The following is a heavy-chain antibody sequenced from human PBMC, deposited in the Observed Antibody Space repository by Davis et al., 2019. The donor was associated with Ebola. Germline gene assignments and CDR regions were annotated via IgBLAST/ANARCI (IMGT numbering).Heavy chain of an antibody. CDR2: IYYSGST. V-gene: IGHV4-59*01. Sequence: PSETLSLTCAVYGGSFSGYYWSWIRQPPGKGLEWIGYIYYSGSTNYNPSLKSRVSISVDTSKNQFSLKLSSVTAADTAVYYCARRGQRPLWQLVLSRAAFDYWGQGTLVTVSS. CDR3: ARRGQRPLWQLVLSRAAFDY. J-gene: IGHJ4*02. CDR1: GGSFSGYY. D-gene: IGHD6-6*01.